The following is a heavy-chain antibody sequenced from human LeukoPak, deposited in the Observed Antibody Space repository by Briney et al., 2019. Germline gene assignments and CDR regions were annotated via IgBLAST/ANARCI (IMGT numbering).Heavy chain of an antibody. Sequence: AAVKVSCKASGYTFTCYYMHWVRQAPGQGLEWMGWINPNSGGTNYAQKLQGRVTMTRDTSISTAYMELSRLRSDDTAVYYCARDSSSWYGGWFDPWGQGTLVTVSS. CDR2: INPNSGGT. CDR1: GYTFTCYY. V-gene: IGHV1-2*02. CDR3: ARDSSSWYGGWFDP. J-gene: IGHJ5*02. D-gene: IGHD6-13*01.